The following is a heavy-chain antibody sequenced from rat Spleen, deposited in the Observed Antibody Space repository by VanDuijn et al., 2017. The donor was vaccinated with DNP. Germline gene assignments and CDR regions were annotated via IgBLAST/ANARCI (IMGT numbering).Heavy chain of an antibody. CDR1: GFTFSKYW. CDR2: ITETGGTT. Sequence: EVQLVESGGGLVQPGRSLKLSCVASGFTFSKYWMTWIRQAPGKGLEWVASITETGGTTYYPDSVKGRFTISRDNAEKTVYLQMNSLRSEDTATYYCVKDLRGGSAFDYWGPGTMVTVSS. V-gene: IGHV5-31*01. CDR3: VKDLRGGSAFDY. D-gene: IGHD1-11*01. J-gene: IGHJ1*01.